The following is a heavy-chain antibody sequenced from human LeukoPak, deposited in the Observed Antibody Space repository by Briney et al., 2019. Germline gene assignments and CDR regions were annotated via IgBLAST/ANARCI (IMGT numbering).Heavy chain of an antibody. CDR2: IIPIFGTA. V-gene: IGHV1-69*05. J-gene: IGHJ6*03. CDR3: AIGGRSTIFGCYYYMDV. D-gene: IGHD3-3*01. CDR1: GGTFSSYA. Sequence: GASVKVSCKASGGTFSSYAISWVRQAPGQGLEWMGGIIPIFGTANYAQKFQGRVTITTDESTSTAYMELSSLRSEDTAVYYCAIGGRSTIFGCYYYMDVWGKGTTVTVSS.